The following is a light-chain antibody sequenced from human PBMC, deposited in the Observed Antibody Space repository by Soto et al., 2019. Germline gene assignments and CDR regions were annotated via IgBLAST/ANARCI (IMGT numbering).Light chain of an antibody. Sequence: QSVLTQPPSASGTPGQRVTISCSGSSSNIGSNTVNWYQQLPGTAPKLLIYSNNQRPSVVPDRFSGSKSGTSASLAISGLQSEDEADDYCAAWDDSLNGYVFGTGTKLTVL. V-gene: IGLV1-44*01. CDR2: SNN. CDR3: AAWDDSLNGYV. J-gene: IGLJ1*01. CDR1: SSNIGSNT.